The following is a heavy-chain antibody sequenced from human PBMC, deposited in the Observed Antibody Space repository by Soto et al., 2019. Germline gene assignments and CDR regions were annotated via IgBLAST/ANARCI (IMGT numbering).Heavy chain of an antibody. Sequence: PSETLSLTCTVSSGSVSSGGYFWSWIRQLPCKGLEWIGYIYHTGSTFYNPSLKRRVTISLDTSKSQFSLRLTSVTAADTAMYFCAGSSACSMFDYWGPGXLVTVSS. J-gene: IGHJ4*02. D-gene: IGHD2-2*01. CDR2: IYHTGST. V-gene: IGHV4-31*03. CDR1: SGSVSSGGYF. CDR3: AGSSACSMFDY.